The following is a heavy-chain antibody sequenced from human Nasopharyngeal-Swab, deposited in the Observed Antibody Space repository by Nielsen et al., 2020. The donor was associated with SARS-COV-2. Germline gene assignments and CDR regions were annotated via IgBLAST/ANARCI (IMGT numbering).Heavy chain of an antibody. V-gene: IGHV5-10-1*01. CDR1: GYSFTSYW. J-gene: IGHJ6*02. CDR2: IDPSDSYT. D-gene: IGHD3/OR15-3a*01. CDR3: ARAGLPDTYYYYYGMDV. Sequence: GESLKISCKGSGYSFTSYWISWVRQMPGKGLEWVGGIDPSDSYTNYSPSFQGHVTISADKSISTAYLQWSSLKASDTAMYYCARAGLPDTYYYYYGMDVWGQGTTVTVSS.